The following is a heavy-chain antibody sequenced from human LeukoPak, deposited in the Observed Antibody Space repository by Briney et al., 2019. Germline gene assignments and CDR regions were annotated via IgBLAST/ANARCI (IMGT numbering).Heavy chain of an antibody. J-gene: IGHJ4*02. CDR3: GKESTFTGDY. CDR1: GFTFDGYG. D-gene: IGHD1-1*01. V-gene: IGHV3-20*04. CDR2: INWNGGGT. Sequence: TGGSLRLSCAASGFTFDGYGMSWVRQAPGKGLEWVSGINWNGGGTGYADSVKGRFTISRDNSKNTLYLQMNSLRAEDTAVYYCGKESTFTGDYWGQGTLVTVSS.